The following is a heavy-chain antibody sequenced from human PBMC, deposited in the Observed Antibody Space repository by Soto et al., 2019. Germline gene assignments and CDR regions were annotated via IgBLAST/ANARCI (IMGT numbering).Heavy chain of an antibody. CDR2: IYWDDDK. V-gene: IGHV2-5*02. CDR1: GFSLTTSGVG. J-gene: IGHJ5*01. Sequence: QITLKESGPTLVKPTQTLTLTCTFSGFSLTTSGVGVGWIRQPPGKALEWLALIYWDDDKRHSPSLKSRLTITEDTSTNQVVLTMTNMNPVGTATYFCAHREGFGEFDSWGQGTLVTVSS. D-gene: IGHD3-10*01. CDR3: AHREGFGEFDS.